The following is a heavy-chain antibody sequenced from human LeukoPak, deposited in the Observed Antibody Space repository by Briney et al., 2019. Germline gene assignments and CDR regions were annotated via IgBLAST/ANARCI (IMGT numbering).Heavy chain of an antibody. V-gene: IGHV1-69*05. Sequence: SVNVSCKASGYTFTSYGISWVRQAPGQGLEWMGGIIPIFGTANYAQKFQGRVTITTDESTSTAYMELSSLRSEDTAVYYCARDSAAGTLPFDYWGQGTLVTVSS. CDR2: IIPIFGTA. CDR3: ARDSAAGTLPFDY. J-gene: IGHJ4*02. CDR1: GYTFTSYG. D-gene: IGHD6-13*01.